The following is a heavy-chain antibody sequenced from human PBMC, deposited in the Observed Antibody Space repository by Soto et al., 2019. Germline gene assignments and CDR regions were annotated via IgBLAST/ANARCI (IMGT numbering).Heavy chain of an antibody. CDR1: GDSISTYY. V-gene: IGHV4-59*08. Sequence: SETLSLTCTVSGDSISTYYWSWVRQPPGKGLEWIGYIYYSGSINYNPSLKSRVTISVDTSKNQFSLKLSSVTAADTAIYYCARQNPVTTDWGQGTLVTVSS. D-gene: IGHD4-17*01. CDR3: ARQNPVTTD. J-gene: IGHJ4*02. CDR2: IYYSGSI.